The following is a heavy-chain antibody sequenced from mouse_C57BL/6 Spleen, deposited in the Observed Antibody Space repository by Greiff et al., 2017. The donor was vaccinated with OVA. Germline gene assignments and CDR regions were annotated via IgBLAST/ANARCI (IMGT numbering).Heavy chain of an antibody. CDR3: ARDGSWFAY. Sequence: ELKLVESGGGLVKPGGSLKLSCAASGFTFSSYAMSWVRQTPEKRLEWVATISDGGSYTYYPDNVKGRFTISRDNAKNNLYLQMSHLKSEDTAMYYCARDGSWFAYWGQGTLVTVSA. CDR2: ISDGGSYT. D-gene: IGHD2-2*01. J-gene: IGHJ3*01. CDR1: GFTFSSYA. V-gene: IGHV5-4*01.